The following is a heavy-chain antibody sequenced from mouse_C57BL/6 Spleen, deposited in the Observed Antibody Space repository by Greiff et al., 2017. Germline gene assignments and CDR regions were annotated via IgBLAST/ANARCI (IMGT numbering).Heavy chain of an antibody. V-gene: IGHV1-53*01. CDR1: GYTFTSYW. CDR2: INPSNGGT. CDR3: AREGYDGYFDY. D-gene: IGHD2-3*01. J-gene: IGHJ2*01. Sequence: QVQLKQSGTELVKPGASVKLSCKASGYTFTSYWMHWVKQRPGQGLEWIGNINPSNGGTNYNEKFKSKATLTVDKSSSTAYMQLSSLTSEDSAVYYCAREGYDGYFDYWGQGTTLTVSS.